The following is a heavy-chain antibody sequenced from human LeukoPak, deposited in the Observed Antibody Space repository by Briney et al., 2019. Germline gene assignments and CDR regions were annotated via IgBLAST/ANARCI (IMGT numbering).Heavy chain of an antibody. V-gene: IGHV3-23*01. CDR3: AKDSPRVATDDY. J-gene: IGHJ4*02. CDR2: LIENGATT. Sequence: GGSLRLSCAASGFTFSSHAMSWVRRAPGKGLEWVSGLIENGATTYYADSVKGRFTISRDNSRNTMYLQMNSLRAEDTAVYYCAKDSPRVATDDYWGQGTLVTVSS. CDR1: GFTFSSHA. D-gene: IGHD5-12*01.